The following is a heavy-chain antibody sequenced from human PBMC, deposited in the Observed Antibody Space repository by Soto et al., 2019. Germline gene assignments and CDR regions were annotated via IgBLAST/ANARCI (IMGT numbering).Heavy chain of an antibody. J-gene: IGHJ4*02. CDR1: GFTFDDYA. V-gene: IGHV3-9*01. D-gene: IGHD3-22*01. CDR2: ISGNSGSI. Sequence: EVQLVESGGGLVQPGRSLRLSCAASGFTFDDYAMHWVRQAPGKGLEWVSGISGNSGSIGYADSVKGRFTISRDNAKNSLYLQMNSLRAEDTALYYCAKLYDSTDYWGQGTLVTVSS. CDR3: AKLYDSTDY.